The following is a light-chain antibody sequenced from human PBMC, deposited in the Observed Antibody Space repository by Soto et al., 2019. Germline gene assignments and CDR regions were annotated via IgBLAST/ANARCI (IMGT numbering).Light chain of an antibody. CDR1: QSVSSRY. CDR3: QQYGSSPKLT. CDR2: GAS. Sequence: EIVLTQSPGTLSLSPGERATLPCRASQSVSSRYSAWYQQKPGQAPRLLIYGASSRATGIPDRFSGSGSGTDFALTISRLEPEDFAVYYCQQYGSSPKLTFGGGTKVDIK. J-gene: IGKJ4*01. V-gene: IGKV3-20*01.